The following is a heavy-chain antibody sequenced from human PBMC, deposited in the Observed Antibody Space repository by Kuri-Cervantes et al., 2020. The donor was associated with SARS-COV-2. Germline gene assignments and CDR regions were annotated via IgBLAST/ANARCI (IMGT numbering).Heavy chain of an antibody. CDR2: IIPIFGTA. Sequence: SVKVSCKASGGTFSSYAISWVRQAPGQGLEWMGGIIPIFGTANYAQKFQGRVTITADESTSTAYMELSSLRSEDTAVYYCARGIQLWHSTSSRFDPWGQGTLVTVSS. J-gene: IGHJ5*02. D-gene: IGHD5-18*01. CDR3: ARGIQLWHSTSSRFDP. V-gene: IGHV1-69*13. CDR1: GGTFSSYA.